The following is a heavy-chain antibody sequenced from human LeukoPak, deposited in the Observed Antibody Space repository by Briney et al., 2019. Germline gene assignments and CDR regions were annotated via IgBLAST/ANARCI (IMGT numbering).Heavy chain of an antibody. CDR3: VKGTSTKYYYYGMDV. D-gene: IGHD2-2*01. Sequence: GGSLRLSCAASGFTFSSYAMHWVRQAPGKGLEWVAVISYDGSNKYYADSVKGRFTISRDNSKNTLYLQMNSLRAEDTAVYYCVKGTSTKYYYYGMDVWGQGTTVTVSS. J-gene: IGHJ6*02. CDR1: GFTFSSYA. V-gene: IGHV3-30-3*01. CDR2: ISYDGSNK.